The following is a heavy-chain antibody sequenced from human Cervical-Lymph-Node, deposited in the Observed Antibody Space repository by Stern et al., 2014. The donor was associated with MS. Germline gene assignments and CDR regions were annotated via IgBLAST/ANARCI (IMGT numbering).Heavy chain of an antibody. CDR3: TKDTYGPEDY. V-gene: IGHV3-74*02. D-gene: IGHD3-10*01. CDR1: GFTFRNCW. J-gene: IGHJ4*02. Sequence: EVQLVESGGGLVQPGGSLRLSCVASGFTFRNCWMHWVCLGPGKGLVWVARINRDGTTITHADSVKGRFTISRDNAKNTLYLQMNSLRVEDTAVYYCTKDTYGPEDYWGQGTSVTVSS. CDR2: INRDGTTI.